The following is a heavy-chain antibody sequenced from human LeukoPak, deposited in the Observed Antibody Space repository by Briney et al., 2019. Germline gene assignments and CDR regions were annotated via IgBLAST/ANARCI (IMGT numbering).Heavy chain of an antibody. CDR1: GGSISSYY. V-gene: IGHV4-59*08. CDR3: ARTHYGDPYYFDY. Sequence: PSETQSLTCTVSGGSISSYYWSWIRQPPGKGLEWIGYIYYSGSTNYNPSLKSRVTISVDTSKNQFSLKLSSVTAADTAVYYCARTHYGDPYYFDYWGQGTLVTVSS. CDR2: IYYSGST. D-gene: IGHD4-17*01. J-gene: IGHJ4*02.